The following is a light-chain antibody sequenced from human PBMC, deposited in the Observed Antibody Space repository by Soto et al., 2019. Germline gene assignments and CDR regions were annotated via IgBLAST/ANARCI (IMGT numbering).Light chain of an antibody. J-gene: IGKJ4*01. V-gene: IGKV3-15*01. CDR1: QSVSSS. CDR2: GAS. Sequence: ERVLTQSPGTLSLSPWEGATLSCRASQSVSSSFLAWYQQHPGQAPRLLIHGASTRATGIPARFSGSGSGTEFTLSISSLQSADFAVYYCQQYSSWPLAFGGGTKVDIK. CDR3: QQYSSWPLA.